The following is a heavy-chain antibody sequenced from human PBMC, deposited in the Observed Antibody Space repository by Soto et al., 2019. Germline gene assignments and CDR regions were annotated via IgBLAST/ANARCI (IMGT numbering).Heavy chain of an antibody. CDR2: IYHSGST. V-gene: IGHV4-38-2*01. CDR3: ARGRIAARLVDY. CDR1: GYSISSGYY. J-gene: IGHJ4*02. D-gene: IGHD6-6*01. Sequence: SETLSLTCAVSGYSISSGYYWGWIRQPPGKGLEWIGSIYHSGSTYYNPSLKSQVTISVDTSKNQFSLKLSSVTAADTAVYYCARGRIAARLVDYWGQGTLVTVSS.